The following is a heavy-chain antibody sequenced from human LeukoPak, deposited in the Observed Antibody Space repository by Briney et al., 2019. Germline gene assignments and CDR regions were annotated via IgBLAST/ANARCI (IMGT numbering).Heavy chain of an antibody. D-gene: IGHD3-22*01. Sequence: ASVKVSCKASGYTFTSYGISWVRQAPGQGLEWMGWISAYNGNTNYAQKLQGRVTMTTDTSTSTAYMELRSLRSYDTAVYYCARNYYDSSGYYPFDYWGQGTLVTVSS. CDR1: GYTFTSYG. J-gene: IGHJ4*02. CDR2: ISAYNGNT. CDR3: ARNYYDSSGYYPFDY. V-gene: IGHV1-18*01.